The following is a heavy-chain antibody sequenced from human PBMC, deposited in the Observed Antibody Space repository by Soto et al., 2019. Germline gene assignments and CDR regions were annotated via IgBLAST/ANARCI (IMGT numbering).Heavy chain of an antibody. J-gene: IGHJ4*02. CDR3: ARHKGRFCSGGSCSEFDY. V-gene: IGHV4-39*01. CDR1: GGSISSSSYY. D-gene: IGHD2-15*01. Sequence: QLQLQESGPGLVKPSETLSLTCTVSGGSISSSSYYWGWIRQPPGKGLEWIGSIYYSGSTYYNPSLKSRVTISVDTSKNQFSLKLSSVTAADTAVYYCARHKGRFCSGGSCSEFDYWGQGTLVTVSS. CDR2: IYYSGST.